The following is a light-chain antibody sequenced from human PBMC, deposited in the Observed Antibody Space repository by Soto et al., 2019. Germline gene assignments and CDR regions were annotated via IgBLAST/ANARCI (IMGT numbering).Light chain of an antibody. CDR3: QSYDSSLSAHVV. J-gene: IGLJ2*01. Sequence: QSVLTQPPSVSGAPGQRVTISCTGSSSNIGAGYHVHWYQQLPGTAPKLLIYGNSNRPSGVPDRFSGSKSGTSASLAITGLQAEDEADYYCQSYDSSLSAHVVFGGGTKLTVL. CDR1: SSNIGAGYH. CDR2: GNS. V-gene: IGLV1-40*01.